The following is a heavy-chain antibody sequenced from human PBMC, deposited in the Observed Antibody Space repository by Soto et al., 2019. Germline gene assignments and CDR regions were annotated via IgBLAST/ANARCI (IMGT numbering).Heavy chain of an antibody. V-gene: IGHV4-4*07. CDR3: ARSTFLGYCSSTSCCGMDV. CDR2: IYTSGST. D-gene: IGHD2-2*01. J-gene: IGHJ6*02. CDR1: GGSISSYY. Sequence: SETLSLTCTVSGGSISSYYWSWIRQPAGKGLEWIGRIYTSGSTNYNPSLKSRVTMSVDTSKNQFSLKLSSVTAADTAVYYCARSTFLGYCSSTSCCGMDVWGQGTTVTVSS.